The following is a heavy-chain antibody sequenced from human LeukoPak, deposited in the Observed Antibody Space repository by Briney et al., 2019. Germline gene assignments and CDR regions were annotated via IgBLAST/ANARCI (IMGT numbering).Heavy chain of an antibody. CDR3: ARSSGPYYYDSSGYYRFDY. V-gene: IGHV1-69*13. J-gene: IGHJ4*02. D-gene: IGHD3-22*01. CDR1: GGTFSSYA. Sequence: SVKVSCKASGGTFSSYAISWVRQAPGQGLEWMGGIIPIFGTANYAQKFQGRVTITADESTSTAYMELSSLRSEDTAVYYCARSSGPYYYDSSGYYRFDYWGQGTLVTVSS. CDR2: IIPIFGTA.